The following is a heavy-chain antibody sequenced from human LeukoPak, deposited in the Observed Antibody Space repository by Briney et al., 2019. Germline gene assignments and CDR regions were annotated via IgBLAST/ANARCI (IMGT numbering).Heavy chain of an antibody. D-gene: IGHD3-10*01. CDR3: ARMGDGAGSSN. J-gene: IGHJ4*02. V-gene: IGHV3-23*01. CDR2: ITASGGNT. Sequence: GGSLRLSCAGSGFTFSTYAINCIRHTPPNRLKPVSGITASGGNTHYADAVKGRFTISRDNSKGTLYLQMNSLRVEDTAIYYCARMGDGAGSSNWGQGTLVTVSS. CDR1: GFTFSTYA.